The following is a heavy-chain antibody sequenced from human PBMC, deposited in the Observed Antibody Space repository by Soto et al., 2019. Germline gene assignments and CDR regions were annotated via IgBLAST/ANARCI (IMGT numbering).Heavy chain of an antibody. D-gene: IGHD3-3*01. CDR1: GFTFSSYW. V-gene: IGHV3-74*01. CDR2: INSDGSST. J-gene: IGHJ4*02. CDR3: ARASIPFWSGYPPDY. Sequence: EVQLVESGGGLVQPGASLRLSCAASGFTFSSYWMHWVRQAPGKGLVWVSRINSDGSSTSYADYVKGRFTISRDNTKNTLYQQMISLRAEDTAVYYCARASIPFWSGYPPDYWGQGTLVPVSS.